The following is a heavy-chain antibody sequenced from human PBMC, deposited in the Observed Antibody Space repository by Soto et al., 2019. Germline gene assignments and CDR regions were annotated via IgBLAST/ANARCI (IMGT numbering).Heavy chain of an antibody. D-gene: IGHD3-3*01. J-gene: IGHJ6*02. V-gene: IGHV3-23*01. CDR2: ISGSGGST. CDR3: AKDLGGILLRFLEWFPPDYGMDV. CDR1: GFTFSSYA. Sequence: PGGSLRLSCAASGFTFSSYAMSWVRQAPGKGLEWVSAISGSGGSTYYADSVKGRFTISRDNSKNTLYLQMNSLRAEDTAVYYCAKDLGGILLRFLEWFPPDYGMDVWGQGTTVTVSS.